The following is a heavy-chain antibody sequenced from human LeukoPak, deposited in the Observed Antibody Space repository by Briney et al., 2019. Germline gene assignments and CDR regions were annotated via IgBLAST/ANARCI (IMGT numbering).Heavy chain of an antibody. V-gene: IGHV3-30*02. D-gene: IGHD3-10*01. Sequence: GGSLRLSCAASGFTFSSYGMHWVRQAPGKGLEWVAFIRYDGSNKYYADSVKGRFTISRDNSKNTLYLQMNSLRAEDTAVYYCAKDRTKLLWFGELFDMDVWGKGTTVTISS. CDR3: AKDRTKLLWFGELFDMDV. CDR2: IRYDGSNK. J-gene: IGHJ6*03. CDR1: GFTFSSYG.